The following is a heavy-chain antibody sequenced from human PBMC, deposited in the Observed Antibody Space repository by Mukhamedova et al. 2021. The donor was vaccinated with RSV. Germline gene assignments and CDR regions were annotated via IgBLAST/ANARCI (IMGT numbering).Heavy chain of an antibody. J-gene: IGHJ4*02. CDR3: ARANLMITFWGVIAGYYFDY. V-gene: IGHV3-21*01. Sequence: SISSSSSYIYYADSVKGRFTISRDNAKNSLYLQLNSLRVEDTALYYCARANLMITFWGVIAGYYFDYLGQGTLFTVSS. CDR2: ISSSSSYI. D-gene: IGHD3-16*02.